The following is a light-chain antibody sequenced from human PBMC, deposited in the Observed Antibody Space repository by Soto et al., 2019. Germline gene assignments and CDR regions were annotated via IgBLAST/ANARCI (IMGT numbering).Light chain of an antibody. CDR1: QSVSSY. Sequence: EIVLTQSPATLSLSPGERVTLSYRASQSVSSYLAWYQQKPGQAPRLLIYDASNRATGIPARFSGSGSGTDFTLTISSLEPEDFAVYYCQQRSNWLTFGGGTKVDIK. V-gene: IGKV3-11*01. J-gene: IGKJ4*01. CDR2: DAS. CDR3: QQRSNWLT.